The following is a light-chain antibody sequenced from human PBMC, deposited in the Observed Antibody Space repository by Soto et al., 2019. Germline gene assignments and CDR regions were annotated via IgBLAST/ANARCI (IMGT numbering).Light chain of an antibody. V-gene: IGKV3-11*01. CDR1: QSVSSY. CDR3: QQRSNWFRT. J-gene: IGKJ1*01. Sequence: EIVLTQSPPTLSLSPGEIATLSCRASQSVSSYLAWYQQKPGQAPRLLIYGASNRASGIPARFSGSGSGTDFTLTISSLEPEDFAVYYCQQRSNWFRTFGQGTKVDIK. CDR2: GAS.